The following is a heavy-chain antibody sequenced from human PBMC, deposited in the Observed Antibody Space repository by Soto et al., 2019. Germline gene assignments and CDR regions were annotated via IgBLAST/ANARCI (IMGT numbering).Heavy chain of an antibody. Sequence: EVQVVESGGGLVQPGGSLRLSCVVSGFTFSSYWMHWVRQAPGKGLVCVSCINGDGSRTEYADSVKGRFTISRDNAKNMFYLEMNSLRAEDTAVYYCARGTMRGQGTVVTVSS. J-gene: IGHJ4*02. CDR2: INGDGSRT. D-gene: IGHD3-3*01. CDR3: ARGTM. V-gene: IGHV3-74*01. CDR1: GFTFSSYW.